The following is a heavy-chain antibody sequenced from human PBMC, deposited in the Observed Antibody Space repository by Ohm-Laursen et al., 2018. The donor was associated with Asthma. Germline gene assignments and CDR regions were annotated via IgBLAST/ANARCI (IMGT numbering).Heavy chain of an antibody. Sequence: SLRLSCAAPGFTFSDFNMHWVRQAPGKGLEWVAVISFNSFKINYTDSVKGRFTISRDDSKNTLFLEMNSLRAEDTAVYYCASLGGGIYYYDSRGYVDYWGQGTLVTVSS. CDR2: ISFNSFKI. CDR3: ASLGGGIYYYDSRGYVDY. J-gene: IGHJ4*02. D-gene: IGHD3-22*01. V-gene: IGHV3-30-3*01. CDR1: GFTFSDFN.